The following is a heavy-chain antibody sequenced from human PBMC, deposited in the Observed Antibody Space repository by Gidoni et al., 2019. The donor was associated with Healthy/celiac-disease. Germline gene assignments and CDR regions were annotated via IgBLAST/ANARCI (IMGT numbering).Heavy chain of an antibody. CDR3: TRHTPMIAPSNYYYYMDV. CDR2: IRSKANSYAT. V-gene: IGHV3-73*02. J-gene: IGHJ6*03. D-gene: IGHD3-22*01. CDR1: GFPFIGSA. Sequence: EVQLVESGGGLVQPGGSLKLSCAAAGFPFIGSAMHGVRQASGKGLEWVGRIRSKANSYATAYAASVKGRFTISRDDSKNTAYLQMNSLKTEDTAVYYCTRHTPMIAPSNYYYYMDVWGKGTTVTVSS.